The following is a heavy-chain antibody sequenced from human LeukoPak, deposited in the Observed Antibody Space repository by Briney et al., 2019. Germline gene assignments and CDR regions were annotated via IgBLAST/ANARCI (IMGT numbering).Heavy chain of an antibody. CDR1: GYSFTNYA. CDR3: ARHLGSYYYDTSGYYPFGY. J-gene: IGHJ4*02. D-gene: IGHD3-22*01. V-gene: IGHV1-18*01. Sequence: ASVKVSCKASGYSFTNYAISWVRQAPGRELEWMGWICTYNGETKYARKFQGRVTMTTDTSTTTAYMELRSLRSDDTAVYYCARHLGSYYYDTSGYYPFGYWGQGTLVTVSS. CDR2: ICTYNGET.